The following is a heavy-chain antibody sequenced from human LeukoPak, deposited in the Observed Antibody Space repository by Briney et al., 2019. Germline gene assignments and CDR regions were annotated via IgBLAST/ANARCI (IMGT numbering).Heavy chain of an antibody. CDR1: GFTLSSFN. V-gene: IGHV3-7*01. CDR2: IKQDESEK. Sequence: GGSLRLSCAASGFTLSSFNMSWLRQAPGKGLEWVANIKQDESEKYYVDSVKGRFTISRDNAKNSLYLQMNSLRAEDTAVYYCARDKSEGPPQLDYGGQGILVTVSS. CDR3: ARDKSEGPPQLDY. J-gene: IGHJ4*02. D-gene: IGHD6-13*01.